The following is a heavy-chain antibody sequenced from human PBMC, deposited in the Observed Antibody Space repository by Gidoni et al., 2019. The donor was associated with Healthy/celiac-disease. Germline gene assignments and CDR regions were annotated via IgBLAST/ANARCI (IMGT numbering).Heavy chain of an antibody. V-gene: IGHV3-30-3*01. J-gene: IGHJ4*02. CDR3: ARVGGLGSYSALDY. D-gene: IGHD1-26*01. Sequence: QVQLVESGGGVVQPGRSLRLSWAASGFTFSSYARHWVRPAPGKGREWVAFISYDGSNKYYADSVKGRFTISRDNSKNTLYLQMNSLRAEDTAVYYCARVGGLGSYSALDYWGQGTLVTVSS. CDR1: GFTFSSYA. CDR2: ISYDGSNK.